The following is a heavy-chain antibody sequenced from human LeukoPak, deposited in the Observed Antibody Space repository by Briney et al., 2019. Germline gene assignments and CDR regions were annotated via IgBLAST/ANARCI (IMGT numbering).Heavy chain of an antibody. J-gene: IGHJ5*02. D-gene: IGHD3-10*01. CDR2: INHSGST. Sequence: SETLSLTCAVYGGSFSGYYWSWIRQPPGKGLEWIGEINHSGSTNYNPSLKSRVTISVDTSKNQLSLKLSSVTAADTAVYYCARGDSKIIRGPRPKYNWFDPWGQGTLVTVSS. V-gene: IGHV4-34*01. CDR3: ARGDSKIIRGPRPKYNWFDP. CDR1: GGSFSGYY.